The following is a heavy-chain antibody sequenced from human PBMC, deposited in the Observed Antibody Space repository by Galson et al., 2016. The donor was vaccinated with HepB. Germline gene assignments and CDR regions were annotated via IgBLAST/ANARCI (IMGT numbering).Heavy chain of an antibody. CDR1: GFTFSHHG. CDR2: ISFDGNNE. CDR3: AKERMVRGIIIPSPLDS. Sequence: SLRHSCAASGFTFSHHGIHWVRQAPGKGLDWVAVISFDGNNENSADSVKGRFTLSRDNSNNTVFLQMNSLTAADTAIYYCAKERMVRGIIIPSPLDSWGRGTRVTVSS. D-gene: IGHD3-10*01. V-gene: IGHV3-30*18. J-gene: IGHJ4*02.